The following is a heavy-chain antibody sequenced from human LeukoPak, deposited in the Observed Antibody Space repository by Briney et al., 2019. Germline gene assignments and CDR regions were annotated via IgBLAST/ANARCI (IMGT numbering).Heavy chain of an antibody. CDR3: ATAAGIAAPGTKGLDY. CDR1: GFTFRNAW. CDR2: IKSQTDGGTI. V-gene: IGHV3-15*01. D-gene: IGHD6-13*01. Sequence: GGSLRLSCAASGFTFRNAWMSWVRQPPGKGLEGIGRIKSQTDGGTIAYAAPVKGRFTTSRDDSKNTLDLQMNSLKNEDTAVYYCATAAGIAAPGTKGLDYWGQGTLVTVSS. J-gene: IGHJ4*02.